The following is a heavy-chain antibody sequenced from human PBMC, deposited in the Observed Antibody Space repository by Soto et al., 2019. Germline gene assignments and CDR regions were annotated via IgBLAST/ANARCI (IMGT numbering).Heavy chain of an antibody. J-gene: IGHJ4*02. CDR2: ISYDGSNK. Sequence: QVQLVESGGGVVQPGRSLRLSCAASGFTFSSYAMHWVRQAPGKGLEWVAVISYDGSNKYYADSVKGRFTISRDNSKNTLYLQMNSLRVDDTAVYYCATARDGRAYWGQGTLVTVSS. CDR1: GFTFSSYA. CDR3: ATARDGRAY. V-gene: IGHV3-30-3*01.